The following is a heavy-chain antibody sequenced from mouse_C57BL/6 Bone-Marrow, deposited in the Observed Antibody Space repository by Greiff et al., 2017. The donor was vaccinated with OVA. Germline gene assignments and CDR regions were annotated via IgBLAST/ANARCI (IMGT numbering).Heavy chain of an antibody. D-gene: IGHD1-1*01. J-gene: IGHJ2*01. CDR3: AREGITTVAYFDY. CDR2: ISDGGSYT. V-gene: IGHV5-4*01. Sequence: EVQRVESGGGLVKPGGSLKHSCAASGFTFSSYAMSWVRQTPEKRLEWVATISDGGSYTYYPDNVKGRFTISRDNAKNNLYLQMSHLKSEDTAMYYCAREGITTVAYFDYWGQGTTLTVSS. CDR1: GFTFSSYA.